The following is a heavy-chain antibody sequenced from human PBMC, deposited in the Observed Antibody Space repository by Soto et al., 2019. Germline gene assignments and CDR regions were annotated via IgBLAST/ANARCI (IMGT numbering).Heavy chain of an antibody. J-gene: IGHJ4*02. D-gene: IGHD3-3*01. Sequence: GGSLRLSCAASGFTFSSYGMHWVRQAPGKGLEWVAVISYDGSNKYYADSVEGRFTISRDNSKNTLYLQMNSLRAEDTAVYYCAKDGSYDFWSGSYRGPFDYWGQGTLVTVPQ. V-gene: IGHV3-30*18. CDR1: GFTFSSYG. CDR3: AKDGSYDFWSGSYRGPFDY. CDR2: ISYDGSNK.